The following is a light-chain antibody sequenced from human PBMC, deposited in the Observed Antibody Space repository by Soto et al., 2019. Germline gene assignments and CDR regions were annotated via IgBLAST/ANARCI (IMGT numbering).Light chain of an antibody. CDR3: QQYNEWPSWT. V-gene: IGKV3-11*01. J-gene: IGKJ1*01. CDR2: DAS. Sequence: EIVLTQSPATLSLAPGERATLSCRASQSVSSYLAWYQRKPGQAPRRLIYDASNRATGIPARFSGSGSGTDFTLTISSLEPEDFAVYYCQQYNEWPSWTFGQGTKVDIK. CDR1: QSVSSY.